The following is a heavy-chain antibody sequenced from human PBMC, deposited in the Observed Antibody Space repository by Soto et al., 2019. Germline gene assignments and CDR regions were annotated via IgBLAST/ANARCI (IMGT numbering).Heavy chain of an antibody. CDR2: IHYTGST. Sequence: QVQLQESGPGLVKPSQTLSLTCNVSGGSISSGNYYWSWVRQPPGKGLEWIGYIHYTGSTYYNEALKSRVIISVDTSRNQFSLRLTPVTAADTAVYYCVRDFAGSSYYYYGMDVW. D-gene: IGHD1-26*01. V-gene: IGHV4-30-4*01. CDR1: GGSISSGNYY. J-gene: IGHJ6*01. CDR3: VRDFAGSSYYYYGMDV.